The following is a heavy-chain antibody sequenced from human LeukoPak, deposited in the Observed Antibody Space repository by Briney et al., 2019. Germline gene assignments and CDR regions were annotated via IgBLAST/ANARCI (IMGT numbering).Heavy chain of an antibody. CDR1: GYTFTIYG. J-gene: IGHJ4*02. CDR3: ARDGRLMAAAGTSARPFDY. Sequence: GASVKVSFRASGYTFTIYGISWVRQAPGQGLEWMGWISAYNGNTNYAQKLQGRVTMTTDTSTSTAYMELRSLRSDDTAVYYCARDGRLMAAAGTSARPFDYWGQGTLVTVSS. D-gene: IGHD6-13*01. CDR2: ISAYNGNT. V-gene: IGHV1-18*01.